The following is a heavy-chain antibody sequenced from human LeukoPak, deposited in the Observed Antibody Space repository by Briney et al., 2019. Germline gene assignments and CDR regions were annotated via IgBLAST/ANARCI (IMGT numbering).Heavy chain of an antibody. CDR3: SRGLDYRGFIQLWLGAFDN. CDR2: ISYDGSNE. V-gene: IGHV3-30*04. J-gene: IGHJ3*02. D-gene: IGHD5-18*01. CDR1: GLIFSSYA. Sequence: GGSLRLSCAASGLIFSSYAMHWVRQAPGKGLEWVAVISYDGSNEYYADSVKGRFTISRDNSKNTLYLQIDNLRSEDTGVYYWSRGLDYRGFIQLWLGAFDNWGQGTMVTVSS.